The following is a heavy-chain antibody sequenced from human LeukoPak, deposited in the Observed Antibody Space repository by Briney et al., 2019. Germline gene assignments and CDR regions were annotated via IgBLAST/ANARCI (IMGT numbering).Heavy chain of an antibody. CDR3: ARDRVEVLY. CDR1: GGSISRNY. V-gene: IGHV4-59*01. CDR2: TYYSGCT. J-gene: IGHJ4*02. Sequence: SETLSVTCIDSGGSISRNYWSWIRQTPRKRLEWIGRTYYSGCTKYNHSLKRRVTISVESSKNQLYLRLSSVTPADTYLYYCARDRVEVLYWGQGTLVTVSS. D-gene: IGHD3-3*01.